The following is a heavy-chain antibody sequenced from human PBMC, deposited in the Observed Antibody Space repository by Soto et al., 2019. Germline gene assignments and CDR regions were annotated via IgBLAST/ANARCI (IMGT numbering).Heavy chain of an antibody. V-gene: IGHV3-33*01. J-gene: IGHJ4*02. Sequence: QVQLVESGGGVVQPGRSLRLSCAASGFTFSSYGMHWVRQAPGKGLEWVAVIWYDGSNKYYADSVKGRFTISRDNSKNTLYLQMNSLRAEDTAVYYCAAGRYFDWLPIDYWGQGTLVTVSS. CDR1: GFTFSSYG. CDR3: AAGRYFDWLPIDY. CDR2: IWYDGSNK. D-gene: IGHD3-9*01.